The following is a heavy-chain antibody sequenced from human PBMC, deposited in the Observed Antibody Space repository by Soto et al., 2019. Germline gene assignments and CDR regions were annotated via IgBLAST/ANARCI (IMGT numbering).Heavy chain of an antibody. CDR1: GFSFTGYY. D-gene: IGHD6-6*01. V-gene: IGHV1-2*02. J-gene: IGHJ5*02. CDR2: INAHSGGT. CDR3: AKDLTRQLAYWLDP. Sequence: ASVKISCKASGFSFTGYYIHCLRQAPGQGLEWMGWINAHSGGTEYAQKFQGRVTLTRDTSIATAYLTLTSLTSDDTALYYCAKDLTRQLAYWLDPWGQGTQVTVSS.